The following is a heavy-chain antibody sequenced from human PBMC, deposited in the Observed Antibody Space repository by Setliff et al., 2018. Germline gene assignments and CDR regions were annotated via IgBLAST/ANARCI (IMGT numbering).Heavy chain of an antibody. J-gene: IGHJ6*02. CDR2: ISGYNGNT. V-gene: IGHV1-18*01. CDR1: GYTFTSYG. Sequence: ASVKVSCKASGYTFTSYGFSWVRQAPGQGLEWMGWISGYNGNTNHAQKVQGRVTMTTDTSTGTIYMELRSLRADDTAVYYCSRFGLYYEAVYGGGDYYYYGMDVWGQGTTVTVSS. D-gene: IGHD3-16*01. CDR3: SRFGLYYEAVYGGGDYYYYGMDV.